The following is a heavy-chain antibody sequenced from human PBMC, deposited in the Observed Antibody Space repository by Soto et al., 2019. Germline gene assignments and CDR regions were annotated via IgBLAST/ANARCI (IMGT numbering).Heavy chain of an antibody. V-gene: IGHV4-34*01. Sequence: SETLSLTCAVYGGSFSGYYWSWIRQPPGKGLEWIGEINHSGSTNYNPSLKSRVTISVDTSKNQFSLKLSSVTAADTAVYYCARRTTLPMYCSSTSCYHNWFDPWGQGTLVTVSS. CDR1: GGSFSGYY. J-gene: IGHJ5*02. D-gene: IGHD2-2*01. CDR2: INHSGST. CDR3: ARRTTLPMYCSSTSCYHNWFDP.